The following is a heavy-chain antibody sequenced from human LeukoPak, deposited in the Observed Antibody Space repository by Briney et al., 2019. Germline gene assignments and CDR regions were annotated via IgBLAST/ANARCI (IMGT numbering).Heavy chain of an antibody. CDR1: GFTFSSYW. Sequence: GGSLRLSCAASGFTFSSYWMSWVRQAPGKGLEWVSSISSSSSYIYYADSVKGRFTISRDNAKNSLYLQMNSLRAEDTAVYYCATLVKGYCSSTSCYYYYMDVWGKGTTVAVSS. J-gene: IGHJ6*03. CDR2: ISSSSSYI. CDR3: ATLVKGYCSSTSCYYYYMDV. V-gene: IGHV3-21*01. D-gene: IGHD2-2*01.